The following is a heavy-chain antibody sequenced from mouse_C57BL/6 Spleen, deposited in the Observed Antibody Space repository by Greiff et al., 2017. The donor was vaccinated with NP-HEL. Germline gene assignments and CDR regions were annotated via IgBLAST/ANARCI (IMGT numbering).Heavy chain of an antibody. Sequence: QVQLKQSGAELAKPGASVKLSCKASGYTFTSYWMHWVKQRPGQGLEWIGYINPSSGYTKYNPKFKDKATLTADKSSSTAYMQLSSLTYEDSAVYYCARSPPYYYGSSPYYFDYWGQGTTLTVSS. CDR2: INPSSGYT. V-gene: IGHV1-7*01. CDR1: GYTFTSYW. CDR3: ARSPPYYYGSSPYYFDY. J-gene: IGHJ2*01. D-gene: IGHD1-1*01.